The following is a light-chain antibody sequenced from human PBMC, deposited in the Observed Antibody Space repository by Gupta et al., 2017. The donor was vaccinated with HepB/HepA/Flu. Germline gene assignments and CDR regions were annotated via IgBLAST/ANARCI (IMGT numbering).Light chain of an antibody. V-gene: IGLV7-46*01. CDR3: LLSYSGARPWV. J-gene: IGLJ3*02. CDR2: DTS. Sequence: QAVVTQEPSLTVSPGGTVTLTCGSSTGAVTSGHYPYWFQQKPGQEPRTLMYDTSNKHSWTPARFSGYLLGGNAAPPIKGAQPEDEADDYCLLSYSGARPWVFGGGTKLTGL. CDR1: TGAVTSGHY.